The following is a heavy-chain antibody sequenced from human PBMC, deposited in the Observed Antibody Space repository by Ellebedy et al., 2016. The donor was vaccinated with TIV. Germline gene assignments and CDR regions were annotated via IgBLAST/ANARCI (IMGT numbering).Heavy chain of an antibody. J-gene: IGHJ6*02. CDR3: AREGPTNLYYYYGMDV. V-gene: IGHV4-4*07. CDR2: IYTSGST. CDR1: GGSISSYY. Sequence: SETLSLXCTVSGGSISSYYWSWIRQPAGKGLEWIGRIYTSGSTNYNPSLKSRVTMSVDTSKNQFSLKLSSVTAADTAVYYCAREGPTNLYYYYGMDVWGQGTTVTVSS. D-gene: IGHD2-8*01.